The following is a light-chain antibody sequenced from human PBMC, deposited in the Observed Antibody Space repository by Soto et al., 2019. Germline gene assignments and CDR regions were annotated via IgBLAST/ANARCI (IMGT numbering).Light chain of an antibody. CDR1: QSVSSNY. CDR2: GAS. Sequence: EIVLTQSPGTLSLSPGERATLSCRASQSVSSNYLAWYQQKPGQAPRLLIYGASSRATGVPDRFSGSGSGTDFTFTITRLQPSDFAVYYCQQYGDSPRPFGQGTKVEVK. CDR3: QQYGDSPRP. V-gene: IGKV3-20*01. J-gene: IGKJ1*01.